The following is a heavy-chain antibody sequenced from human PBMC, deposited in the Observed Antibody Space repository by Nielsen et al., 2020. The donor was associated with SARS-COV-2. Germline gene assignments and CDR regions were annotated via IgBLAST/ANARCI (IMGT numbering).Heavy chain of an antibody. CDR1: GFRFTSYT. CDR2: FTMSGAYM. J-gene: IGHJ2*01. CDR3: ARDQDGGAATSNWYFDL. D-gene: IGHD6-25*01. Sequence: GGSLRLSCAASGFRFTSYTMNWVPQAPGKGLDWVASFTMSGAYMYYADSVRGRFTVSRDNAENSLYLQMNSLRDEDTAVYYCARDQDGGAATSNWYFDLWGRGTLVIVSS. V-gene: IGHV3-21*06.